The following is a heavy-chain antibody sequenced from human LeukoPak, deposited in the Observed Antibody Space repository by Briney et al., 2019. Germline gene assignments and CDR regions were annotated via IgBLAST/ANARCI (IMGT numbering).Heavy chain of an antibody. CDR2: ISGSGGST. J-gene: IGHJ4*02. Sequence: PRGSLRLSCAASGFNFSSYAMSWVSQAPGKGLEWVSAISGSGGSTYYADSVKGRFTISRDNSKNTLYLQMNSLRAEDTAVYYCAEHSALDYWGQGTLVTVSS. CDR3: AEHSALDY. D-gene: IGHD1-26*01. CDR1: GFNFSSYA. V-gene: IGHV3-23*01.